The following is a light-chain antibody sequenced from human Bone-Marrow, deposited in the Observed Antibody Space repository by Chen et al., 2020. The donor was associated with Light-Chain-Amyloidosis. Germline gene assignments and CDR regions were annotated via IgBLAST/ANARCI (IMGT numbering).Light chain of an antibody. Sequence: DIQMTQPPSSLLASVGDRVTITCQASQDISNYLNWYQQKPGKAPKLLIHDASSLESGVPSRFSGSGSGTDFTFTISSLQPEDIGTYHCQQYYDLPFTLGQGTKLEI. J-gene: IGKJ2*01. CDR2: DAS. V-gene: IGKV1-33*01. CDR3: QQYYDLPFT. CDR1: QDISNY.